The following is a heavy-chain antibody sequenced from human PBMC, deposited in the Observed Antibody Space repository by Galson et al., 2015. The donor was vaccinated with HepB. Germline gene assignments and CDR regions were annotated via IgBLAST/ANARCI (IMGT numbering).Heavy chain of an antibody. Sequence: SLRLSCAASGFTFTNYYMGWVRQAPGKGLEWVAYINQDGGARFYVDSVRGRFTISRDNADNLLYLQMNSLRVEDTAVYYCARWSLAFDFWGQGTMLTAPS. CDR3: ARWSLAFDF. CDR1: GFTFTNYY. V-gene: IGHV3-7*01. J-gene: IGHJ3*01. CDR2: INQDGGAR.